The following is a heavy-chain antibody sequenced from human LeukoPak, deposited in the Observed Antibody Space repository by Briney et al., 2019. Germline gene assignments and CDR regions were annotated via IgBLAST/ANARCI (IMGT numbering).Heavy chain of an antibody. D-gene: IGHD2-15*01. V-gene: IGHV4-34*01. CDR3: ARGGRIVVVVAARRYNWFDP. Sequence: PSETLSLTCAAYGWSFSGYYWSWIRQPPGKGLEWIGEINHSGSTNYNPSLKSRVTISVDTSKNQFCLKLSSVTAADTAVYYCARGGRIVVVVAARRYNWFDPWGQGTLVTVSS. CDR2: INHSGST. J-gene: IGHJ5*02. CDR1: GWSFSGYY.